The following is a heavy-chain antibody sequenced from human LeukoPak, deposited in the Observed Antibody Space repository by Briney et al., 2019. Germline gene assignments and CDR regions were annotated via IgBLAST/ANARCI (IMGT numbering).Heavy chain of an antibody. Sequence: GGSLRLSCAASGFTFSNAWMSWVRQAPGKGLEWVGRIKSKTDGGTTDYAAPVKGRFTISRDDSKNTLYLQMNSLKTEDTAVYYCARPQVPSDYDPTIDAFDIWGQGTMVTVSS. CDR1: GFTFSNAW. V-gene: IGHV3-15*01. CDR2: IKSKTDGGTT. J-gene: IGHJ3*02. CDR3: ARPQVPSDYDPTIDAFDI. D-gene: IGHD3-22*01.